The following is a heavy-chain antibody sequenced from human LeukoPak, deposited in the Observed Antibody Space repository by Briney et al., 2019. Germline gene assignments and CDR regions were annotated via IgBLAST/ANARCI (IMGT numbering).Heavy chain of an antibody. CDR3: AREGGFGELFSFDY. D-gene: IGHD3-10*01. Sequence: SETLSLTCTVSGGSISSHYWSWIRQPPGKGLEWIGYIYYSGSTNYNPSLKSRVTISVDTSKNQLSLKLSSVTAADTAVYYCAREGGFGELFSFDYWGQGTLVTVSS. V-gene: IGHV4-59*11. J-gene: IGHJ4*02. CDR1: GGSISSHY. CDR2: IYYSGST.